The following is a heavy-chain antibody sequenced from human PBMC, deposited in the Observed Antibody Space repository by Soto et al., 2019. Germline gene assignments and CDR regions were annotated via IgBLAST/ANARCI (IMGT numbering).Heavy chain of an antibody. D-gene: IGHD4-4*01. CDR2: IIPIFGTA. CDR3: ARDQDVSNYHGMDG. Sequence: SSVKVSCKASGGTFSSYAISWVRQAPGQGLEWMGGIIPIFGTANYAQKFQGRVTITADESPSTGYMELSSLRSEDTAVYYCARDQDVSNYHGMDGWGQGTTVTVSS. J-gene: IGHJ6*02. V-gene: IGHV1-69*13. CDR1: GGTFSSYA.